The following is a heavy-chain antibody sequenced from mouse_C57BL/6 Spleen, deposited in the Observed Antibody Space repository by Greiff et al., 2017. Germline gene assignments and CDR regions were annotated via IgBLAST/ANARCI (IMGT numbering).Heavy chain of an antibody. Sequence: VQLQQSGPELVKPGASVKMSCKASGYTFTDYNMHWVKQSHGKSLEWIGYINPNNGGTSYNQKFKGKATLTVNKSSSTAYMELRSLTSEDSAVYYCARGPYYGSSYFDYWGQGTTLTVSS. CDR2: INPNNGGT. CDR1: GYTFTDYN. D-gene: IGHD1-1*01. J-gene: IGHJ2*01. V-gene: IGHV1-22*01. CDR3: ARGPYYGSSYFDY.